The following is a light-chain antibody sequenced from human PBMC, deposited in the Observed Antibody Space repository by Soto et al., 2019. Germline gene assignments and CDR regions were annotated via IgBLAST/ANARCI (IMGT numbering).Light chain of an antibody. V-gene: IGKV3-20*01. CDR2: GVS. J-gene: IGKJ5*01. Sequence: EIVLTQSPATLSLSPGERATLSCRASESVRHYVAWYQQKPGQAPRLLMYGVSYRATGIPDRFSGGGSGTHFTLTISRLEPEDFAVYYCQQYGGSPPITFGQGTRLENK. CDR3: QQYGGSPPIT. CDR1: ESVRHY.